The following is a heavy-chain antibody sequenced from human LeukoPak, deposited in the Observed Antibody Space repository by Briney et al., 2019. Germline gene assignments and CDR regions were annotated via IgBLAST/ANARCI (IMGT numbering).Heavy chain of an antibody. V-gene: IGHV4-61*02. J-gene: IGHJ5*02. Sequence: SQTLSLTCTVSGGSISSGGYFWSWIRQPAGKGLEWIGRIYTSGSTNYNPSLNSRVTISVDTSTNQFSLKLSSVTAADTAVYYCARGRLRYFDWLLLSWFDPWGQGTLVTVSS. D-gene: IGHD3-9*01. CDR2: IYTSGST. CDR1: GGSISSGGYF. CDR3: ARGRLRYFDWLLLSWFDP.